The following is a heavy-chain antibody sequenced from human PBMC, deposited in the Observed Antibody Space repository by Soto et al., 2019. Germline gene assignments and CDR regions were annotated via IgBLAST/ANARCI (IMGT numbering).Heavy chain of an antibody. CDR1: GFTFRNYA. V-gene: IGHV3-23*01. Sequence: EVQLLESGGGLVQPGGSLRVSCAASGFTFRNYAMSWVRQAPGRGLQWVSAIRPSGLSTFYADSVKGRFTISRDNSKNTLYLQMNRLRAEDTAVYYCAREDPFAAVTNEPHFDDWGQGTLVTVSS. CDR3: AREDPFAAVTNEPHFDD. J-gene: IGHJ4*02. CDR2: IRPSGLST. D-gene: IGHD4-17*01.